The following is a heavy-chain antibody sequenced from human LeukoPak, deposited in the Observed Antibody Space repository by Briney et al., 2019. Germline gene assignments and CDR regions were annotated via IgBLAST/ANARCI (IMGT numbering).Heavy chain of an antibody. Sequence: GGSLRLSCAASGFPFSTYSMTWVRQAPGKGLEWVSYIKYSSSTIFYAESVRGRFTISRDNAKNSLFLQMNSLRDEDTVVYYCASAGSTTLTRWFDHWGQGSLVTVSS. CDR3: ASAGSTTLTRWFDH. V-gene: IGHV3-48*02. CDR1: GFPFSTYS. CDR2: IKYSSSTI. D-gene: IGHD4-17*01. J-gene: IGHJ5*02.